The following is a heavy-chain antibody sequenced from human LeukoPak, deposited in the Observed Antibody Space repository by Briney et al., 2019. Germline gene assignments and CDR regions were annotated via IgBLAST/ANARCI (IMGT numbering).Heavy chain of an antibody. Sequence: GGSLRLSCAASGVTFNSHGMSWVRQSPGKGLEWVATISASGYNTYYADSVTGRFTISRDNSKNTQSLQMNSLRAEDTAVYYCAKDDDWGRYKHWGQGTLVTVSS. CDR1: GVTFNSHG. J-gene: IGHJ1*01. D-gene: IGHD3-16*01. V-gene: IGHV3-23*01. CDR3: AKDDDWGRYKH. CDR2: ISASGYNT.